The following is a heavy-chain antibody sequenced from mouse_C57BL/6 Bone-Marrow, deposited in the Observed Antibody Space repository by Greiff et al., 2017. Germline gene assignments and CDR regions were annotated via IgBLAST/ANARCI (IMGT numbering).Heavy chain of an antibody. J-gene: IGHJ2*01. D-gene: IGHD1-1*01. Sequence: QVQLQQPGAELVKPGASVKLSCKASGYTFTSYWMHWVKQRPGQGLEWIGMIHPNSGSTNYNQKFKSKATLTVDNSSSTASMQLSSLTSEDSAVDYCARSGYGSSYVHYWGQGTTLTVSA. CDR2: IHPNSGST. V-gene: IGHV1-64*01. CDR1: GYTFTSYW. CDR3: ARSGYGSSYVHY.